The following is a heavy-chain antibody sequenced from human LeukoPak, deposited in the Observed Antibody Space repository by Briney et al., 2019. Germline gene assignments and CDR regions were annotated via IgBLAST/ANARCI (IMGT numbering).Heavy chain of an antibody. CDR2: IYYSGST. D-gene: IGHD5-12*01. V-gene: IGHV4-59*01. Sequence: SETLSLTCTVSGGSISSYYWSWIRQPPGQGLEWIGYIYYSGSTNYNPSLKSRVTISVDTSKNQFSRKLSSVTAADTAVYYCAREAVATGGVDYWGQGTLVTVSS. J-gene: IGHJ4*02. CDR1: GGSISSYY. CDR3: AREAVATGGVDY.